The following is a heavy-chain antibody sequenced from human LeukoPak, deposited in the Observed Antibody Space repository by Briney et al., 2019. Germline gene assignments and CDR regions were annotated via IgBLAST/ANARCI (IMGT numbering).Heavy chain of an antibody. Sequence: SETLSLTCTVSGGSISSYYWSWIRRPPGKGLEWMGYIYYSGSTNYNPSFKSRVTISVDTSENQFSLKLSSVTAADTAVYYCARERAVTTYYYFDYWGQGTLVTVSS. CDR1: GGSISSYY. J-gene: IGHJ4*02. CDR3: ARERAVTTYYYFDY. D-gene: IGHD4-17*01. CDR2: IYYSGST. V-gene: IGHV4-59*01.